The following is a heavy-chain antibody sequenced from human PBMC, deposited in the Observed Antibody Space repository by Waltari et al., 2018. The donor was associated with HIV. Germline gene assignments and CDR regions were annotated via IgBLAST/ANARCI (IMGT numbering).Heavy chain of an antibody. V-gene: IGHV3-15*01. J-gene: IGHJ4*02. CDR3: TTRIVGPTFDY. CDR2: IKSKTDGGTT. D-gene: IGHD1-26*01. Sequence: EVQLVESGGGLVKHGGSLGLSCAASGFTFNTAWMSWVRQTPGKGLEWVGRIKSKTDGGTTNYAAPVNGRFTISRDDSKNTLYLQMNSLRTEDTAVYYCTTRIVGPTFDYWGQGTLVTVSS. CDR1: GFTFNTAW.